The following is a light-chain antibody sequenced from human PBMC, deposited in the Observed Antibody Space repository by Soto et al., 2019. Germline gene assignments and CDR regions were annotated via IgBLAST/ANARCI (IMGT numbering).Light chain of an antibody. V-gene: IGLV3-25*03. CDR1: ALPKQY. J-gene: IGLJ2*01. Sequence: SYELTPPPSVSVSPGQTARITCSGDALPKQYAYWYQQKPGQAPGLVIYKDSERPSGIPERFSGSSSGTTVTLTISGVQAEDEADYFCQSADSSGTYVVFGGWTKLTVL. CDR2: KDS. CDR3: QSADSSGTYVV.